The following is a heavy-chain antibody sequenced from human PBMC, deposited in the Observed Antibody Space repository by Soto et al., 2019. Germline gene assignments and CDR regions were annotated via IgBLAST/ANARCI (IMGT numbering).Heavy chain of an antibody. V-gene: IGHV3-30*18. J-gene: IGHJ4*02. CDR2: ISYDGSNK. CDR1: GFTFSSYG. D-gene: IGHD1-26*01. CDR3: AKDIFSGASYLRTFDY. Sequence: QVQLVESGGGVVQPGRSLRLSCAASGFTFSSYGMHWVRQAPGKGLEWVAVISYDGSNKYYADSVKGRFTISRDNSKNTLYLQMNSLRAEDTAVYYCAKDIFSGASYLRTFDYWGQGTLVTVSS.